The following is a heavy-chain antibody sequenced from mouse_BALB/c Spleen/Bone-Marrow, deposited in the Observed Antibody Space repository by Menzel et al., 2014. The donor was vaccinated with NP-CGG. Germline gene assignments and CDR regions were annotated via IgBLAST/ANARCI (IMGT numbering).Heavy chain of an antibody. CDR2: IRNKANGYTT. V-gene: IGHV7-3*02. Sequence: EVMLVESGGGLVQPGGSLRLSCAPSGFTFTDYYMSWVRQPPGKALEWLGFIRNKANGYTTEYSASVKGWFTISRDNSQSILYLQMNTLRAEDSATYYCARDGSWFAYWGQGTLVTVSA. CDR1: GFTFTDYY. CDR3: ARDGSWFAY. J-gene: IGHJ3*01.